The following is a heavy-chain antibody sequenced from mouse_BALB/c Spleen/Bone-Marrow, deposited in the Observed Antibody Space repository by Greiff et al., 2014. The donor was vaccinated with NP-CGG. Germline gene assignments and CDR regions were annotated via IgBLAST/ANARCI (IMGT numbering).Heavy chain of an antibody. CDR2: FNPYNDDS. V-gene: IGHV1-14*01. CDR1: GYIFTAYV. J-gene: IGHJ2*01. D-gene: IGHD2-3*01. CDR3: AREGWLLRFDY. Sequence: EVKLQESGPELVKPGASVKMSCKASGYIFTAYVTHWVKQKPGQGLEWIGFFNPYNDDSNYNEKFKGKATLTSDKSSSTAYMELSSLTSEDSAVYYCAREGWLLRFDYWGQGTTLTVSS.